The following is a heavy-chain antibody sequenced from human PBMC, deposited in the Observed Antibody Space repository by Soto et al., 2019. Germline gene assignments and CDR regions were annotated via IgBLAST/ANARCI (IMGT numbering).Heavy chain of an antibody. Sequence: QVQLQESGPGLVKPSGTLSLTCAVSSGSISSSNWWSWVRQPPGKGLEWIGEIYHSGSTNYNPSLKSRVTISVDKSKNHFSLKLSSVTAADTAVYYCARVVGGQWLANPQNDAFDIWGQGTMVTVSS. CDR3: ARVVGGQWLANPQNDAFDI. CDR2: IYHSGST. D-gene: IGHD6-19*01. J-gene: IGHJ3*02. CDR1: SGSISSSNW. V-gene: IGHV4-4*02.